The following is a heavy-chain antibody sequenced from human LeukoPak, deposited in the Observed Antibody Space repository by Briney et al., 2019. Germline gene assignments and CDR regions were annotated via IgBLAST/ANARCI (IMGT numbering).Heavy chain of an antibody. D-gene: IGHD3-10*01. CDR2: ISSSSSYI. V-gene: IGHV3-21*01. CDR3: AKVAWFGESADYFDY. CDR1: GFTFSSYS. J-gene: IGHJ4*02. Sequence: GGSLRLSCAASGFTFSSYSMNWVRQAPGKGLEWVSSISSSSSYIYYADSVKGRFTISRDNAKNSLYLQMNSLRAEDTAVYYCAKVAWFGESADYFDYWGQGTLVTVSS.